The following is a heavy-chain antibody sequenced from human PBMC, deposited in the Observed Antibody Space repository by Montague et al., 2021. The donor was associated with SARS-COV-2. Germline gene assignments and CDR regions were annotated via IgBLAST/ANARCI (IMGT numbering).Heavy chain of an antibody. CDR2: ISVSGGTA. CDR3: GRHGHSDALMDV. CDR1: GFSVSRYA. Sequence: SLSLSCAASGFSVSRYAMGWVRQAPGKGLEWVSTISVSGGTAYYADSVKGRFTISRDSSNKTLSLQMISLSAEVTAIYYCGRHGHSDALMDVWGQGTTVTVSS. D-gene: IGHD5-24*01. J-gene: IGHJ6*02. V-gene: IGHV3-23*01.